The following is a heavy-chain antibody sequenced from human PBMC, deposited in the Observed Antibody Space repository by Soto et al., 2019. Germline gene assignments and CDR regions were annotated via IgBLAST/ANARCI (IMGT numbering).Heavy chain of an antibody. J-gene: IGHJ6*02. CDR3: ARVLIGYYGMDV. Sequence: QVQLVQSGAEVKKPGSSVKVSCKASGGTFSSYTISWVRQAPGQGLEWMGRIIPILDIANYAQKFQGRVTITADKSTSTAYMELSSLRSEDTAVYYCARVLIGYYGMDVWGQGTTVTVSS. CDR1: GGTFSSYT. V-gene: IGHV1-69*02. D-gene: IGHD3-22*01. CDR2: IIPILDIA.